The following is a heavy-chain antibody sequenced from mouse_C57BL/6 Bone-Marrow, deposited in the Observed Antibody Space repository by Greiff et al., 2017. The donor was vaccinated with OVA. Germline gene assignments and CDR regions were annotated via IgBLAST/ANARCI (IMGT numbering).Heavy chain of an antibody. CDR1: GYTFTSYW. D-gene: IGHD1-1*01. J-gene: IGHJ4*01. CDR2: IYPGSGST. CDR3: ARGIIYYGSSLNRAMDY. V-gene: IGHV1-55*01. Sequence: QVQLQQPGAELVKPGASVKMSCKASGYTFTSYWITWVKQRPGQGLEWIGDIYPGSGSTNYNEKFKSKATLTVDTSSSTAYMQLSSLTSEDSAVYYCARGIIYYGSSLNRAMDYWGQGTSVTVSS.